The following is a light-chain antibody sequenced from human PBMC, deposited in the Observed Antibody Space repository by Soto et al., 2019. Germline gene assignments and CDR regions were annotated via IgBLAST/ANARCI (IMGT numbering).Light chain of an antibody. J-gene: IGKJ4*01. Sequence: TQSPATLSVSPGERATLSYRASQSVSSNLALYQQKPGQAPRLLIYGALSRATGIPDRFSGSGSGTDFTLTISRLEPEDFALYYCQQYATSPLTFGGGTKVDIK. V-gene: IGKV3-20*01. CDR2: GAL. CDR3: QQYATSPLT. CDR1: QSVSSN.